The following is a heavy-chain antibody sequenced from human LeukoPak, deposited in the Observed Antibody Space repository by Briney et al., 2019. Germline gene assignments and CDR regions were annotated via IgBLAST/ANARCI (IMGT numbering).Heavy chain of an antibody. CDR1: GYTFSGYF. CDR3: ARFSGSSNFDY. V-gene: IGHV1-2*02. J-gene: IGHJ4*02. CDR2: IYPNSGGT. D-gene: IGHD1-26*01. Sequence: ASVKVSCQASGYTFSGYFMHWVRQAPGQGLEWMGWIYPNSGGTKYAQKFQGRVTMTRDTSISTIYMELSSLRSDDTAVYYCARFSGSSNFDYWGQGTLVTVPS.